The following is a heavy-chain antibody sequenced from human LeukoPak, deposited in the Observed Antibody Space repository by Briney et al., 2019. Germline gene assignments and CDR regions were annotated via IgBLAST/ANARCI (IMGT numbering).Heavy chain of an antibody. CDR3: ARSSGTGTFSY. J-gene: IGHJ4*02. CDR1: GDSISRSTYY. D-gene: IGHD6-25*01. Sequence: SDILSLTCTVSGDSISRSTYYWAWIRQPPGKGLEWIGSVYYGRSPYFNPSLESRATISVDTSKNHFSLKMSSVAAADTAVYYCARSSGTGTFSYWGQGTLVTVSS. V-gene: IGHV4-39*02. CDR2: VYYGRSP.